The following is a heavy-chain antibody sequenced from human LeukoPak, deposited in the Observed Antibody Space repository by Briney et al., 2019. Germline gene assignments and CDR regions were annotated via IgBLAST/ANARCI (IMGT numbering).Heavy chain of an antibody. CDR1: GFVFSASY. J-gene: IGHJ5*01. Sequence: GGSLRPSCAASGFVFSASYMSWVRQAPGKGLEWVVTIKPDGSEKYHVDSVSGRFTISRDNTNDSLFLQMNSLRVDDTAVYYCVRGGTYWTVSWGQGTLVNVS. CDR3: VRGGTYWTVS. V-gene: IGHV3-7*01. CDR2: IKPDGSEK.